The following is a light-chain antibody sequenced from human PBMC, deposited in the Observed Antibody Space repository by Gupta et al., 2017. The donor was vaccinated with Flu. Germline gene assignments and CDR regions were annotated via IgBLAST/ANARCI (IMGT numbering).Light chain of an antibody. CDR2: EVI. Sequence: QYALTQPASVSGSPGQSITISCTGTSTDVGDNKYVSWYQHHPGKAPKLMIYEVINRPSGISSRFSASKSGNTASLTISGLQAEDEADYYCSSYGTTSISWVFGGGTKLTVI. CDR1: STDVGDNKY. CDR3: SSYGTTSISWV. V-gene: IGLV2-14*01. J-gene: IGLJ3*02.